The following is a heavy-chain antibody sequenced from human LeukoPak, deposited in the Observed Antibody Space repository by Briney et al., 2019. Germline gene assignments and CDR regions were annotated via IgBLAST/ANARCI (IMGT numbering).Heavy chain of an antibody. V-gene: IGHV3-23*01. Sequence: GGSLRLSCGASGFTFSRYAMSWVRQAPGKGLQWVSQIDGSGAALYYADSVRGRFTISRDNSKNTLFLEMNSLRADDTAVFYCARGGGSYSFDYWGQGTLVTVSS. CDR2: IDGSGAAL. CDR3: ARGGGSYSFDY. D-gene: IGHD1-26*01. J-gene: IGHJ4*02. CDR1: GFTFSRYA.